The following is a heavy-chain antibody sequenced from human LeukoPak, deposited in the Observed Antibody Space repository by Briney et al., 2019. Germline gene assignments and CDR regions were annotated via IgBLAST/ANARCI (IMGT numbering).Heavy chain of an antibody. CDR1: GFTVSSNY. CDR3: ARGGYYYDSSGYKVLQH. CDR2: IYSCGST. Sequence: GGSLRLSCAASGFTVSSNYMSWVRQAPGKGLEWVSVIYSCGSTYYADSVKGRFTISRDNSKNTLYLQMNSLRAEDTAVYYCARGGYYYDSSGYKVLQHWGQGTLVTVSS. V-gene: IGHV3-66*01. J-gene: IGHJ1*01. D-gene: IGHD3-22*01.